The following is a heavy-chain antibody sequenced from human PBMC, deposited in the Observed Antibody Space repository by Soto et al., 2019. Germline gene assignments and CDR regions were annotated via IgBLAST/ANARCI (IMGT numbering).Heavy chain of an antibody. CDR1: GFTVSASY. Sequence: GGSLRLSCAASGFTVSASYMSWVRQVPGKGLEWVSAIYDDGRTLYADSVKGRLTISRDNFMNTVYLQMNNLRAEDTAVYYCARGGADQLVDYWGQGSLVTVSS. D-gene: IGHD2-2*01. J-gene: IGHJ4*02. CDR2: IYDDGRT. CDR3: ARGGADQLVDY. V-gene: IGHV3-53*01.